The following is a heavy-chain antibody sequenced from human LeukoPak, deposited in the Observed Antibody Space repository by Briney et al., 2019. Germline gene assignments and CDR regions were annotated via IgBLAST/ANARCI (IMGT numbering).Heavy chain of an antibody. V-gene: IGHV1-18*01. CDR2: ISAYNGDT. J-gene: IGHJ4*02. CDR3: AFRGVIPNYFDY. CDR1: GYTFKTYS. D-gene: IGHD3-10*01. Sequence: ASVKVSCKASGYTFKTYSFTWVRQPPAQGLDWMGRISAYNGDTNYAQKSQGRVALTADTITRTVYMEMTGLRSDDTGLYYCAFRGVIPNYFDYWGQGSLVTVSS.